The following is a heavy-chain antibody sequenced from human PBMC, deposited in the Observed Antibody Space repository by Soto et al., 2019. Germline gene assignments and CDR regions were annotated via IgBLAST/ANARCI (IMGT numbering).Heavy chain of an antibody. V-gene: IGHV3-48*02. J-gene: IGHJ4*02. CDR1: GFTFSSYS. Sequence: EVQLVESGGGLVQPGGSLRLSCGASGFTFSSYSMNWVRQAPGKGLEWVSYISSSSSTIYYADSVKGRFTISRDNAKNSLYLQMNSLRDEDTAVYYCARGESGDYVWGSYRHHFDYWGQGTLVTVSS. CDR3: ARGESGDYVWGSYRHHFDY. CDR2: ISSSSSTI. D-gene: IGHD3-16*02.